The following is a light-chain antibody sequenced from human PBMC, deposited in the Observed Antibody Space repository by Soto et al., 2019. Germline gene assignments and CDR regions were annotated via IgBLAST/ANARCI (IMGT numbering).Light chain of an antibody. J-gene: IGLJ1*01. CDR1: SSDVGAYDY. Sequence: SVLTQPRSVSRSPGQSVTISCTGTSSDVGAYDYVSWYQQHPGKAPKLLIYHVSKRPSGVPDRFSGSKSGNTASLTISGLQAEDEADYYCCTDAGSYKVFGIGTKVTVL. CDR3: CTDAGSYKV. CDR2: HVS. V-gene: IGLV2-11*01.